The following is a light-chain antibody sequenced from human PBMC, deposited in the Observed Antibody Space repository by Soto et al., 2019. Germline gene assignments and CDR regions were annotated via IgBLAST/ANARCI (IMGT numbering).Light chain of an antibody. V-gene: IGLV2-8*01. CDR3: SSFAGSNTV. CDR2: EVS. CDR1: SSDVGRYNY. J-gene: IGLJ2*01. Sequence: QSALTQPPSASGSPGQSVTISSTGTSSDVGRYNYVSWYQHHPGKGPKLIIYEVSKRPSGVPDRFSGSKSGNTASLTVSGIQAEDEADYYCSSFAGSNTVFGGGTKLTVL.